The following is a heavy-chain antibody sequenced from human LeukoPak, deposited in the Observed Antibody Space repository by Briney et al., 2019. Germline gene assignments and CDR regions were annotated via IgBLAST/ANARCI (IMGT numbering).Heavy chain of an antibody. Sequence: GGSLRLSCAASGFTFSKYAMSWVRQAPGKGLEWVSAISPSDGNTFYADSVKGRFTISRDNSKNTLSLQMNSLRAEDTALYYCARPGYYYGMDVWGQGTTVTVSS. CDR1: GFTFSKYA. D-gene: IGHD3-10*01. V-gene: IGHV3-23*01. CDR2: ISPSDGNT. J-gene: IGHJ6*02. CDR3: ARPGYYYGMDV.